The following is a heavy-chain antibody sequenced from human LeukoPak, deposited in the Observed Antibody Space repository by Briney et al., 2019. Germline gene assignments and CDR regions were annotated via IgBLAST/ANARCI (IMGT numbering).Heavy chain of an antibody. D-gene: IGHD6-6*01. CDR3: AATIAARLDWFDP. Sequence: ASVKVSCKASGGTFSSYGISWVRQAPGQGLEWMGGIIPIFGTANYAQKFQGRVTITADKSTSTAYMELTSLRSEDTAVYYCAATIAARLDWFDPWGQGTLVTVSS. CDR1: GGTFSSYG. V-gene: IGHV1-69*06. CDR2: IIPIFGTA. J-gene: IGHJ5*02.